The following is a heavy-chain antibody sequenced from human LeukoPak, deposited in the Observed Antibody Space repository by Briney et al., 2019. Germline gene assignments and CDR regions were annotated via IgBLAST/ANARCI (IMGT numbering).Heavy chain of an antibody. D-gene: IGHD3-3*01. CDR2: IYYSGST. CDR1: GGSISSYY. Sequence: SETLSLTCTVSGGSISSYYWSWIRQPPGKGLEWIGYIYYSGSTTYNPSLESRVTISIDTSQNKFSLKLRSVTAADTAMYYCARGKYYGDSDFWGQGTLVIVSS. CDR3: ARGKYYGDSDF. V-gene: IGHV4-59*01. J-gene: IGHJ4*02.